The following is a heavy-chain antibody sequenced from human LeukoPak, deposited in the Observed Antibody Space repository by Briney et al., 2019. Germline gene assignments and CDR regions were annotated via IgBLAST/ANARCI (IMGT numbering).Heavy chain of an antibody. J-gene: IGHJ4*02. Sequence: GGSLRLSCAASGFTFSSCAMSWVRQAPGKGLEWVSAISTSGGRTFYADSVEGRFTISRDNSKNTLYLQMNSLKAEDTAIYYCAKDPTDFDSSGQTYFDYWGQGTLVTVSS. D-gene: IGHD3-22*01. CDR2: ISTSGGRT. CDR1: GFTFSSCA. CDR3: AKDPTDFDSSGQTYFDY. V-gene: IGHV3-23*01.